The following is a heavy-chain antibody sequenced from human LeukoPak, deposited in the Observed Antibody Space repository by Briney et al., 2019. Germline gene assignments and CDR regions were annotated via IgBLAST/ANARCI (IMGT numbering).Heavy chain of an antibody. CDR1: GFTFDNYA. CDR2: IKQDGSAK. V-gene: IGHV3-7*04. CDR3: ARALESGNSDAGF. D-gene: IGHD4-23*01. J-gene: IGHJ4*02. Sequence: GRSLRLSCVTSGFTFDNYAMTWVRQAPGKGLEWVANIKQDGSAKYYVDSVRGRFTISRDNAKNSLYLQMNSLRAEDTAVYYCARALESGNSDAGFWGQGTLVTVSS.